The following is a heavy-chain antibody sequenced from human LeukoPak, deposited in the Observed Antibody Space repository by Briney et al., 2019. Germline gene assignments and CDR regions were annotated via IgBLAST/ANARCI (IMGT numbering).Heavy chain of an antibody. J-gene: IGHJ4*02. Sequence: GRSLRLSCAASGFTFSSYGMHWVRQAPGKGLEWVAVISYDGSNKYYADSVKGRFTISRDNSKNTLYLQMNSLRAEDTAVYYCANGYSYGFEEYWGQGTLVTVSS. D-gene: IGHD5-18*01. CDR3: ANGYSYGFEEY. V-gene: IGHV3-30*18. CDR2: ISYDGSNK. CDR1: GFTFSSYG.